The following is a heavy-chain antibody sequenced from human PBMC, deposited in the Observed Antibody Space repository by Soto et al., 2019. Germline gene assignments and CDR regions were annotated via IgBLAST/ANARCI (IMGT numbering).Heavy chain of an antibody. V-gene: IGHV1-18*01. Sequence: QVQLVQSGAEVKKPGASVKVSCKASGYTFTSYGISWVRQAPGQGLEWMGWISAYNGNTNYAQKLQGRVTMTTDTTTSTAYMELRSLISDDTAVYYCAREHRITIVGGDAFDIWGQGTMVTVSS. CDR2: ISAYNGNT. CDR3: AREHRITIVGGDAFDI. D-gene: IGHD3-3*01. J-gene: IGHJ3*02. CDR1: GYTFTSYG.